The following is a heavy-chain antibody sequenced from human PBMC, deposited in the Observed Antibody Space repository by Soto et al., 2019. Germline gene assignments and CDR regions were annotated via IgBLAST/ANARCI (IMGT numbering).Heavy chain of an antibody. CDR1: GVSISSYY. CDR2: IYYSGST. CDR3: ARAHHDYGEIDY. Sequence: SETLSLTCTVSGVSISSYYWIWIRQPPGKGLEWIGYIYYSGSTNYNPSLKSRVTISVDTSKNQFSLKLSSVTAADTAVYYCARAHHDYGEIDYWGQGTLVTVSS. J-gene: IGHJ4*02. V-gene: IGHV4-59*01. D-gene: IGHD4-17*01.